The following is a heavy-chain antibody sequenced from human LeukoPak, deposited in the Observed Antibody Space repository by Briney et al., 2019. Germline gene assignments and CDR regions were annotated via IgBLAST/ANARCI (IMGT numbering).Heavy chain of an antibody. CDR1: GFTFSDYY. D-gene: IGHD5-18*01. CDR3: ASLLQLWSLGGARYYYYYGMDV. CDR2: ISSSGSTI. Sequence: GGSLRLSCAASGFTFSDYYMSWLRQAPGKGLEWVSYISSSGSTIYYADPVKGRFTISRDNAKNSLYLQMNSLRAEDTAVYYCASLLQLWSLGGARYYYYYGMDVWGQGTTVTVSS. J-gene: IGHJ6*02. V-gene: IGHV3-11*01.